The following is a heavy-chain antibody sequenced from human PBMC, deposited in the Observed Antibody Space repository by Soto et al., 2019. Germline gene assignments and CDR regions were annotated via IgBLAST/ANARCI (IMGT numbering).Heavy chain of an antibody. CDR3: ARAGVFYGPGTAGPFGY. Sequence: QLQLLESGGGVVRPGGSLRLSCAASEVTFNGYGMHWVRQAPGKGLEWLALIWYDGSNTLYADSVKGRFTISRDNSKNTLYLQMNSRRVEDTAMYYCARAGVFYGPGTAGPFGYWGQGTMVSVSS. CDR1: EVTFNGYG. V-gene: IGHV3-33*01. J-gene: IGHJ4*02. CDR2: IWYDGSNT. D-gene: IGHD3-10*01.